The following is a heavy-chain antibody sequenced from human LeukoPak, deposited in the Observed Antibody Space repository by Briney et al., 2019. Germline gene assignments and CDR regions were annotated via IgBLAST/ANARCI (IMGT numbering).Heavy chain of an antibody. J-gene: IGHJ4*02. CDR2: IYSDGRT. V-gene: IGHV3-53*01. CDR1: GLSVSTNH. Sequence: GGSLRLSCAASGLSVSTNHMSWVRQAPGKGLEGVSFIYSDGRTDYADSVKGRFTISRDNAKNSLYLQMNSLRAEDTALYYCARVDIAARLFDYWGQGTLVTVSS. CDR3: ARVDIAARLFDY. D-gene: IGHD6-6*01.